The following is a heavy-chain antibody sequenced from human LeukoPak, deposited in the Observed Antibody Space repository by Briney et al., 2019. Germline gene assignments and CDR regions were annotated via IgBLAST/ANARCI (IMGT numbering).Heavy chain of an antibody. Sequence: GESLKISCKGSGYSFTSYWIGWVRQMPGKGLEWMGIIYPGDSDTRYSPSFQGQVTFSADKSISTAYLQWSSLKASDTVMYYCARHKSDTAMTYYFDYWGQGTLVTVSS. V-gene: IGHV5-51*01. D-gene: IGHD5-18*01. J-gene: IGHJ4*02. CDR2: IYPGDSDT. CDR3: ARHKSDTAMTYYFDY. CDR1: GYSFTSYW.